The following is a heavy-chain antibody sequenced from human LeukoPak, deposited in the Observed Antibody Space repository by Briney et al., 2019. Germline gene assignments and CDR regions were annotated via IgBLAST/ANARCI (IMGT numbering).Heavy chain of an antibody. J-gene: IGHJ4*02. CDR2: ISYDGSNK. V-gene: IGHV3-30*18. D-gene: IGHD3-10*01. CDR1: EFTFSSYG. Sequence: GGSLRLSCAASEFTFSSYGMHWVRQAPGKGLEWVAVISYDGSNKYYADSVKGRFTISRDNSKNTLYLQMNSLRAEDTAVYYCAKGDEAYGSGSYPLIDYWGQGTLVTVSS. CDR3: AKGDEAYGSGSYPLIDY.